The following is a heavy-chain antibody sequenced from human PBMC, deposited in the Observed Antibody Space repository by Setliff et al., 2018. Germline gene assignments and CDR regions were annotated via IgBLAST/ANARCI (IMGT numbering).Heavy chain of an antibody. J-gene: IGHJ4*01. CDR1: GFTFSRYW. CDR3: ATMGRIELSRYFKY. CDR2: IKEDGSEK. D-gene: IGHD5-18*01. Sequence: GSLRLSCVPSGFTFSRYWMSWVRQAPGKGLEWVANIKEDGSEKYYVDSVKGRFTMSRDNAKNSLYLQMTSLRAEDTATYFCATMGRIELSRYFKYWGQGSL. V-gene: IGHV3-7*03.